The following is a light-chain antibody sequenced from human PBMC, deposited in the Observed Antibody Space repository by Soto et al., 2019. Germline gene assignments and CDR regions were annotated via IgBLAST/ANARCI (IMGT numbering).Light chain of an antibody. CDR2: GAS. V-gene: IGKV3-20*01. J-gene: IGKJ1*01. CDR1: QSVSNNY. CDR3: QQYGSSGT. Sequence: EVALTQSPGTLSLSPGERATLSCRASQSVSNNYLAWYQQKPGQATRLIIYGASNRATGIPDRFSGSGSRTDFTLTSSRLAPEDFAVYYCQQYGSSGTFGQGTKVDIK.